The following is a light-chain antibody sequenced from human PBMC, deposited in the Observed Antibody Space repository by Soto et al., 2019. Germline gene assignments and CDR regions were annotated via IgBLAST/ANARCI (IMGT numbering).Light chain of an antibody. CDR1: SSDVGSYNL. J-gene: IGLJ1*01. Sequence: QSALTQPASVSGPPGQSITISCTGTSSDVGSYNLVSWYQQHPGKAPKLMIYEGSKRPSGVSNRFSGSKSGNTASLTISGLQAEDEADYYCCSYAGSSTNYVFGTGTKLTVL. V-gene: IGLV2-23*01. CDR2: EGS. CDR3: CSYAGSSTNYV.